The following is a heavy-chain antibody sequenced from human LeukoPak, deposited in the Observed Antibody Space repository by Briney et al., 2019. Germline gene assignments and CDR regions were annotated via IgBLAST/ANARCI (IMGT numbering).Heavy chain of an antibody. D-gene: IGHD2/OR15-2a*01. CDR1: GNYW. V-gene: IGHV3-74*01. J-gene: IGHJ4*02. Sequence: GGSLRLSCAASGNYWMHWVRQVPGKELVWVSHINSDGSWTSYADSVKGRFTISKDNAKNTVYLQMNNLRAEDTAVYYCVSFYEAYWGRGTLVTVSS. CDR2: INSDGSWT. CDR3: VSFYEAY.